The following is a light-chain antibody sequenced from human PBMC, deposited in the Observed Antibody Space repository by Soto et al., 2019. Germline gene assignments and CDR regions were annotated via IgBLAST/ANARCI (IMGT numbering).Light chain of an antibody. J-gene: IGLJ2*01. CDR2: EDT. Sequence: QSVLTQPASVSGSPGQSITVSCTGGTNDVGSYNLVSWYQQHPGKAPRLILHEDTERPSGVSHRFSGSRSGNTASLTISGLEDEDEAHYYCCSYAGHNTFLFGEWTKVTVL. V-gene: IGLV2-23*02. CDR3: CSYAGHNTFL. CDR1: TNDVGSYNL.